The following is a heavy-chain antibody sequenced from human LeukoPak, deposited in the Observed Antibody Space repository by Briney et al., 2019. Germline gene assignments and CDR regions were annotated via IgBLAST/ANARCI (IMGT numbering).Heavy chain of an antibody. V-gene: IGHV3-21*01. D-gene: IGHD1-26*01. CDR3: ARDPYNGSYGDDYYYYMDV. Sequence: GGSLRLSCAASGFPFSSYSMTWVRQAPGKGLEWVSFISSSSSYIYYADSVKGRFTISRDNAKNSLSLQMNSLRAEDTAVYYCARDPYNGSYGDDYYYYMDVWGKGTTVTISS. J-gene: IGHJ6*03. CDR2: ISSSSSYI. CDR1: GFPFSSYS.